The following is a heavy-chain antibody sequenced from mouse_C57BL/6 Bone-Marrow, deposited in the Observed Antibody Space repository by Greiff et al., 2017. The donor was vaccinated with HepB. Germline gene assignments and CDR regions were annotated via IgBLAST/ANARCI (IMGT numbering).Heavy chain of an antibody. Sequence: VKLQQSGAELVMPGASVKLSCKASGYTFTSYWMHWVKQRPGQGLEWIGEIDPSDSYTNYNQKFKGKSTLTVDKSSSTAYMQLSSLTSEDSAVYDCARKWYSNLYAMDYWGQGTSVTVAS. CDR3: ARKWYSNLYAMDY. D-gene: IGHD2-5*01. CDR2: IDPSDSYT. CDR1: GYTFTSYW. J-gene: IGHJ4*01. V-gene: IGHV1-69*01.